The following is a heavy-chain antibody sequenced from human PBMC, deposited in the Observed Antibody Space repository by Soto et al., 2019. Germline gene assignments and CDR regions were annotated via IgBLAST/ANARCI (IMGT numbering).Heavy chain of an antibody. D-gene: IGHD1-7*01. CDR1: GYTFTSYD. V-gene: IGHV1-8*01. CDR3: ARELELRLSYYYYYMDV. J-gene: IGHJ6*03. Sequence: ASVKVSCKASGYTFTSYDINWVRQATGQGLEWMGWMNPNSGNTGYAQKFQGRVTMTRNTSISTAYMELSSLRSEDTAVYYCARELELRLSYYYYYMDVWGKGTTVTVSS. CDR2: MNPNSGNT.